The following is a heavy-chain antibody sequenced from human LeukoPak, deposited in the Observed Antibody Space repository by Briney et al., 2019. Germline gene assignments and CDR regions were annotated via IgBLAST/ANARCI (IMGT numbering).Heavy chain of an antibody. J-gene: IGHJ4*02. D-gene: IGHD1-20*01. CDR1: GGTFSTYA. Sequence: SVKVSCKASGGTFSTYAISWVRQAPGQGLEWMGGIIPIFGTANYAQKFQGRVTITADKSTSAAYMELSSLRSEDTAVYYCARDEWGNWTRTFDYWGQGTLVTVSS. CDR2: IIPIFGTA. V-gene: IGHV1-69*06. CDR3: ARDEWGNWTRTFDY.